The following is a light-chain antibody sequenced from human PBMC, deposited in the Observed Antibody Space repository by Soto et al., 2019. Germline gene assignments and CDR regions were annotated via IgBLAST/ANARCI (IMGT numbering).Light chain of an antibody. Sequence: DIQMTKSPSSLSASVGDRVTLTCRASQSIVSYLNWYQQKPGKAPKFLIYVASNLQSGVPSRFSGSGSGTDFTLTISSLQPEDFATYYCQQSYSTPYTFGQGTRLEIK. CDR3: QQSYSTPYT. V-gene: IGKV1-39*01. CDR2: VAS. J-gene: IGKJ5*01. CDR1: QSIVSY.